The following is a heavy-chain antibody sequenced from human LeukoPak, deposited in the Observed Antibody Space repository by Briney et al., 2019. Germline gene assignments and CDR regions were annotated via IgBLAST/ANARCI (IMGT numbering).Heavy chain of an antibody. D-gene: IGHD5-24*01. CDR3: ARFGRREMATRLDY. V-gene: IGHV4-34*01. CDR2: INHSGST. Sequence: SETLSLTCTVSGGSFSGYYWSWIRQPPGKGLEWIGEINHSGSTNYNPSLKSRVTISVDTSKNQFSLKLSSVTAADTAVYYCARFGRREMATRLDYWGQGTLVTVSS. CDR1: GGSFSGYY. J-gene: IGHJ4*02.